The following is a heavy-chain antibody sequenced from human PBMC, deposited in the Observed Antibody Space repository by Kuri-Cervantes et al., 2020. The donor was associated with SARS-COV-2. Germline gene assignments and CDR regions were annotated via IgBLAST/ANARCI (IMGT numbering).Heavy chain of an antibody. J-gene: IGHJ4*02. CDR3: AKDLISASYFGSGSPDY. D-gene: IGHD3-10*01. Sequence: GESLKISCAASGFTFSGYSMNWIRQAPGKGLEWVASIDSSSYYIYHADSVKGRLTISRDNAKTSLYLQMNSLKLEDTAVYFCAKDLISASYFGSGSPDYWGQGTLVTVSS. V-gene: IGHV3-21*01. CDR2: IDSSSYYI. CDR1: GFTFSGYS.